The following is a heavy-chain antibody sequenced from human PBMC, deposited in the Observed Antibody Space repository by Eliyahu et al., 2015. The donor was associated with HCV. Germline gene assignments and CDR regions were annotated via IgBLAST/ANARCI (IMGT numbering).Heavy chain of an antibody. Sequence: QVQLQESGPGLVKPSETLSLTCTVSGGSISSGSFSWSWIRQHPGKGLEWIGYIYYSGSTYYNPSLKSRVIISVDTSKNQFSLRLSSVTAADTAVYYCAREEWGLVNWGQGTLVTVSS. V-gene: IGHV4-31*03. D-gene: IGHD3-3*01. CDR1: GGSISSGSFS. J-gene: IGHJ4*02. CDR2: IYYSGST. CDR3: AREEWGLVN.